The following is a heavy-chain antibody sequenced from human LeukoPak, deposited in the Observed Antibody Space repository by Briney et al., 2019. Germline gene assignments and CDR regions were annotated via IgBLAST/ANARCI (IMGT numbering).Heavy chain of an antibody. V-gene: IGHV4-31*11. Sequence: SETLSLTCAVSGGSISSGGNYWSWLRQLPGKGPEWIGYIYYVGNTNYNPSLKSRLSMSVDTSTNQFSLSLTSVTAADTAVYFCARIEVIGSTRYFDYWGQGAMVTVSS. CDR1: GGSISSGGNY. CDR3: ARIEVIGSTRYFDY. J-gene: IGHJ4*02. CDR2: IYYVGNT. D-gene: IGHD3-16*02.